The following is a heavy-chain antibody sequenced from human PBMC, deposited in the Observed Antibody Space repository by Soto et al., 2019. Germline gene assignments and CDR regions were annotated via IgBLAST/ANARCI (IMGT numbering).Heavy chain of an antibody. D-gene: IGHD3-10*01. CDR1: GGSISSYY. CDR3: ARVGITMVRGVQTDYYYYMDV. CDR2: IYYSGST. Sequence: SETLSLTCTVSGGSISSYYWSWIRQPPGKGLEWIGYIYYSGSTNYNPSLKSRVTISVDTSKNQFSLKLSSVTAADTAVYYCARVGITMVRGVQTDYYYYMDVWGKGTTVTVSS. V-gene: IGHV4-59*01. J-gene: IGHJ6*03.